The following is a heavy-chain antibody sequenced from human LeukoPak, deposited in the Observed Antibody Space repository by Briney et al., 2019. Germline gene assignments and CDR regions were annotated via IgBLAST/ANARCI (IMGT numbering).Heavy chain of an antibody. CDR3: AKPDVVVVAATFHYGMDV. Sequence: GGSLRLSCAAAGFTFSSYAMIWVRQAPGKGLEWVSVISGSGSGTHYADSVKGRLTISRDNSKNAVYLQMNSLRADDKAVYYCAKPDVVVVAATFHYGMDVWGQGTTVTVSS. V-gene: IGHV3-23*01. CDR2: ISGSGSGT. D-gene: IGHD2-15*01. J-gene: IGHJ6*02. CDR1: GFTFSSYA.